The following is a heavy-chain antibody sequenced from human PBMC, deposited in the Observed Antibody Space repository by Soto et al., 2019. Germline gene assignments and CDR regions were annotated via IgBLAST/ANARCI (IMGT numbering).Heavy chain of an antibody. D-gene: IGHD4-17*01. CDR1: GDTFTNYA. Sequence: QVQLVQSGAEVRKPGSSVKVSYRTSGDTFTNYALSWLRQAPGQRLEWMGGIVPMFRTADYAEKFQGRITITADESTSTAYFELSSLTSDDTAVYYCARALEGTTVTNWFDPWGQGTLVTVSS. J-gene: IGHJ5*02. V-gene: IGHV1-69*01. CDR2: IVPMFRTA. CDR3: ARALEGTTVTNWFDP.